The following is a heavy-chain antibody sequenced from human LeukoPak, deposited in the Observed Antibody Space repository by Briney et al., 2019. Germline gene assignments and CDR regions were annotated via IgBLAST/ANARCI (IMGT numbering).Heavy chain of an antibody. CDR1: GFTFSSYW. D-gene: IGHD2-15*01. J-gene: IGHJ3*02. Sequence: GSLRLSCAASGFTFSSYWMSWIRQPPGKGLEWIGEINHSGSTNYNPSLKSRVTISVDTSKNQFSLKLSSVTAADTAVYYCARGKVRGYCSGGSCYSPRAFDIWGQGTMVTVSS. CDR2: INHSGST. V-gene: IGHV4-34*01. CDR3: ARGKVRGYCSGGSCYSPRAFDI.